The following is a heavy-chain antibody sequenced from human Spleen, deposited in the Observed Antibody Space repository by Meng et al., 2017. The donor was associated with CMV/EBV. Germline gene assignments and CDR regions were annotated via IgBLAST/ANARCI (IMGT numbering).Heavy chain of an antibody. CDR1: RVSDSNHH. Sequence: KVSCKASRVSDSNHHIAWMRQAPGQGLEWIGRIIPLFGMVAYAPKFQGRVTISADTSGATVFLEVTRLTSDDTAVYYCARERDWFETWGQGSLVTVSS. CDR2: IIPLFGMV. V-gene: IGHV1-69*04. J-gene: IGHJ5*02. CDR3: ARERDWFET.